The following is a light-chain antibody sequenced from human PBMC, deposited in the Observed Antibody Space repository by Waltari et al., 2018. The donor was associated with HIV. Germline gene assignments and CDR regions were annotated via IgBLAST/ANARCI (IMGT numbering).Light chain of an antibody. CDR2: SNN. J-gene: IGLJ2*01. CDR3: AAWDDSLSGVV. Sequence: SCSGSSSNIGSNTVNWYQQPPGTAPKLLTYSNNQRPSGVPDRFSGSKSGTSASLAISGLQSEDEADYYCAAWDDSLSGVVFGGGTKLTVL. CDR1: SSNIGSNT. V-gene: IGLV1-44*01.